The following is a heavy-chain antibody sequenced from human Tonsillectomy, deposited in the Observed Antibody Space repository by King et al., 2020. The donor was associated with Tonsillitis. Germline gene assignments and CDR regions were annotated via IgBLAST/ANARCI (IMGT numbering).Heavy chain of an antibody. V-gene: IGHV3-30*18. CDR2: ISYDGSNK. CDR1: GFTFSSYG. J-gene: IGHJ2*01. Sequence: VQLVESGGGVVQPGRSLRLSCAASGFTFSSYGMHWVRQAPGKGLEWVAVISYDGSNKYYADSVKGRITISRDNSKNTLYLQMNRLRAEDTAVYYCAKDRGALYYDFWSGSGYDLWGRGTLVTVSS. CDR3: AKDRGALYYDFWSGSGYDL. D-gene: IGHD3-3*01.